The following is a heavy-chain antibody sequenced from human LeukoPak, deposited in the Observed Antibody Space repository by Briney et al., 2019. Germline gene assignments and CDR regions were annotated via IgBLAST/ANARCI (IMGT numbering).Heavy chain of an antibody. CDR1: GFTFSNAW. CDR2: IKSKTDGGTT. Sequence: GGSLRLSCAASGFTFSNAWMSWVRQAPGKGLEWVGRIKSKTDGGTTDYAAPVKGRFTISRDDSKNTLYLQMNSLKTEDTAVYYCTGGNYDFWSGYYPRADYYMDVWGKGTTVTVSS. D-gene: IGHD3-3*01. J-gene: IGHJ6*03. CDR3: TGGNYDFWSGYYPRADYYMDV. V-gene: IGHV3-15*01.